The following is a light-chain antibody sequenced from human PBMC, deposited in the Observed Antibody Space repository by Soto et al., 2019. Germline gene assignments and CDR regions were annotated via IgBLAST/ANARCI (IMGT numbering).Light chain of an antibody. V-gene: IGLV2-14*01. CDR2: EAS. J-gene: IGLJ1*01. Sequence: QSALTQPASVSGSPGQSITISGTEPTSEVGGYTYVSWNQQHPGKAPKLIIYEASNRPSGVSNRFSGSKSGNTASLTISGLQAEDEADYYCSSYTSSSTPYVFGTGTQVTVL. CDR3: SSYTSSSTPYV. CDR1: TSEVGGYTY.